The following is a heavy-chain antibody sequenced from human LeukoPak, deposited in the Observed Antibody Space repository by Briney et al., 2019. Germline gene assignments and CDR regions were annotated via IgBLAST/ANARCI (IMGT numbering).Heavy chain of an antibody. D-gene: IGHD3-10*01. CDR1: GFTFSSYW. CDR2: IKQDGSEK. J-gene: IGHJ4*02. CDR3: ARGGLLPYYFDY. Sequence: PGGSLRLSCAASGFTFSSYWKSWVRQAPGKGLEWVANIKQDGSEKYYVDSVKGRFTISRDNAKNSLYLQMNSLRAEDTAVYYCARGGLLPYYFDYWGQGTLVTVSS. V-gene: IGHV3-7*03.